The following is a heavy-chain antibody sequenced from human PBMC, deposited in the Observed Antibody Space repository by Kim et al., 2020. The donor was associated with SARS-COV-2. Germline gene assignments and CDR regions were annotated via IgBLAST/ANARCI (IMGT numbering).Heavy chain of an antibody. CDR3: ARHLGKVVLPFDY. J-gene: IGHJ4*02. V-gene: IGHV4-39*01. D-gene: IGHD2-15*01. CDR1: GGSISSSSSY. Sequence: SETLSLTCTVSGGSISSSSSYWGWIRQPPGKGLEWIGTIYYSGSTYYNPSLKSRVTISVDTSKNQFSLKLTSVTAADTAVYYCARHLGKVVLPFDYWGQGTLVTVSS. CDR2: IYYSGST.